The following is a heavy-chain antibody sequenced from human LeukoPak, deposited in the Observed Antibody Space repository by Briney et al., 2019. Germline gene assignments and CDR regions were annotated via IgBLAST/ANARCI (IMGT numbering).Heavy chain of an antibody. CDR3: ARIKPDIAARRYYYYMDV. D-gene: IGHD6-6*01. CDR1: GFTFDDYA. Sequence: GGSLRLSCAASGFTFDDYAMHWVRQAPGKGLEWVSGISWNSGSIGYADSVKGRFTISRDNAKNSLYLQMNSLRDEDTAVYYCARIKPDIAARRYYYYMDVWGKGTTVTVSS. J-gene: IGHJ6*03. CDR2: ISWNSGSI. V-gene: IGHV3-9*01.